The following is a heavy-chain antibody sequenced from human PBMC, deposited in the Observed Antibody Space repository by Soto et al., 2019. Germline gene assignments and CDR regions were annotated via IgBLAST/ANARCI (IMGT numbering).Heavy chain of an antibody. CDR2: IRSKANNYAT. Sequence: PGGSLRLSCAASGFTFSSYSVNWVRQASGEGLEWVGRIRSKANNYATACAASLKGRFTISRDDSKNTAYLQMNSLKTEDTAVYYCTTRGDGYNADYDYWGQGTLVTVSS. V-gene: IGHV3-73*01. CDR3: TTRGDGYNADYDY. CDR1: GFTFSSYS. D-gene: IGHD5-12*01. J-gene: IGHJ4*02.